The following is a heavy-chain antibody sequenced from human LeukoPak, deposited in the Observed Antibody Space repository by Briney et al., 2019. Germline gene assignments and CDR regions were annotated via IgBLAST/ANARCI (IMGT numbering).Heavy chain of an antibody. J-gene: IGHJ4*02. Sequence: ASVRVSCKASGGTFSSYAISWVRQAPGQGLEWMGGIIPIFGTANYAQKFQGRVTITTDESTSTAYMELSSLRSEDTAVYYCARGDGSGSSTPLWYWGQGTLVTVSS. CDR2: IIPIFGTA. V-gene: IGHV1-69*05. CDR1: GGTFSSYA. CDR3: ARGDGSGSSTPLWY. D-gene: IGHD3-10*01.